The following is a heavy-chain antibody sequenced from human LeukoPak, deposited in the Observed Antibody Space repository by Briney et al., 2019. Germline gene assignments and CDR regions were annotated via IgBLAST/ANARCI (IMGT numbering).Heavy chain of an antibody. Sequence: ASVKVSCKASGYTFTGYYMHWVRQAPGQGLEWMRWINPNSGGTNYAQKFQGRVTMTRDTPISTAYMELSRLRSDDTAVYYCARVAYTAPQWLELFDYWGQGTLVTVSS. D-gene: IGHD6-19*01. CDR3: ARVAYTAPQWLELFDY. CDR1: GYTFTGYY. J-gene: IGHJ4*02. CDR2: INPNSGGT. V-gene: IGHV1-2*02.